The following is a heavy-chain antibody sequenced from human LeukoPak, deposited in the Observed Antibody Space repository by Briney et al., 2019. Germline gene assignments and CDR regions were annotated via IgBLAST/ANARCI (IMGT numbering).Heavy chain of an antibody. CDR3: AKGCGGDCYGRDAFDI. CDR2: ITGSGGST. CDR1: GFTFSNYG. V-gene: IGHV3-23*01. Sequence: GGSLRLSCAASGFTFSNYGLSWVRQAPGKGLEWVSGITGSGGSTYYADSVKGRFTISRDNSKNTLYLQMNSLRAEDTAVYYCAKGCGGDCYGRDAFDIWGQGTMVTVSS. J-gene: IGHJ3*02. D-gene: IGHD2-21*02.